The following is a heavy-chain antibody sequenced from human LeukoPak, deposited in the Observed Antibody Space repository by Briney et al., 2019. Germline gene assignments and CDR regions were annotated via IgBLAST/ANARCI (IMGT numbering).Heavy chain of an antibody. CDR3: ASGYCSGGSCYPN. D-gene: IGHD2-15*01. Sequence: GASVKVSCKASGYTFTSYAMHWVRQAPGQRLEWMGWINAGNGNTKYSQKFQGRVTIARDTSASTAYMELSSLRSEDTAVYYCASGYCSGGSCYPNWGQGTLVTVSS. CDR2: INAGNGNT. CDR1: GYTFTSYA. J-gene: IGHJ4*02. V-gene: IGHV1-3*01.